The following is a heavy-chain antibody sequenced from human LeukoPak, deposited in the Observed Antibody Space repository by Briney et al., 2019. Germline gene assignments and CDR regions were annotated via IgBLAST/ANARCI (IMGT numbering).Heavy chain of an antibody. Sequence: ASVKVSCKASGYTFTSYAMHWVRQAPGQRLEWMGWSNAGNGNTKYSQEFQGRVTITRDTSASTAYMELSSLRAEDTAVYYCARARSSYGYGDAFDIWGQGTMVTVSS. CDR2: SNAGNGNT. D-gene: IGHD5-18*01. J-gene: IGHJ3*02. CDR3: ARARSSYGYGDAFDI. CDR1: GYTFTSYA. V-gene: IGHV1-3*02.